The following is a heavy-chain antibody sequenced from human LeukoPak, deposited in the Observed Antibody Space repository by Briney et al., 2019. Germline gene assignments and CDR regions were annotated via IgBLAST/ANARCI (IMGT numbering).Heavy chain of an antibody. J-gene: IGHJ6*02. CDR3: AKDIQNYGSGPYYYGMDV. CDR2: ISWNSGSI. D-gene: IGHD3-10*01. Sequence: PGGSLRLSCAASGFTFDDYAMHWVRQAPGKGLEWVSGISWNSGSIGYADSVKGRFTISRDNAKNSLYLQMNSLRAEDTALYYCAKDIQNYGSGPYYYGMDVWGQGTTVTVSS. CDR1: GFTFDDYA. V-gene: IGHV3-9*01.